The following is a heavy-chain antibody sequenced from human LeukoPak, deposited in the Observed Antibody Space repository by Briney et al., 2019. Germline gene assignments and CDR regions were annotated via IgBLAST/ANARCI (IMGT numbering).Heavy chain of an antibody. V-gene: IGHV1-2*02. CDR1: GYTFTRYY. Sequence: GASVKVSCKASGYTFTRYYLHWVRQPPGQGLEWMGWINPNSGSTNYKQKFQGRVTMTRDTSISTAYMEPSRLTADDTAVYYCARGKITFGGVIVIFFDYWGQGTLVTVSS. J-gene: IGHJ4*02. CDR2: INPNSGST. D-gene: IGHD3-16*02. CDR3: ARGKITFGGVIVIFFDY.